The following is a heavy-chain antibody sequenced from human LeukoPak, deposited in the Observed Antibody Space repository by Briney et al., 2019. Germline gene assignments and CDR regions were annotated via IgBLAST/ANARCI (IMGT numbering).Heavy chain of an antibody. V-gene: IGHV4-59*08. Sequence: KTSETLSLTCTVSGDSISTYYWSWIRQPPGKGLEWIGYIHYSGSTNYNPSLRSRVTISVDTSENQFSLKLSSATAADTAVYFCARRAINSVMFDYWGQGTLVTVSS. CDR1: GDSISTYY. J-gene: IGHJ4*02. D-gene: IGHD3-16*01. CDR3: ARRAINSVMFDY. CDR2: IHYSGST.